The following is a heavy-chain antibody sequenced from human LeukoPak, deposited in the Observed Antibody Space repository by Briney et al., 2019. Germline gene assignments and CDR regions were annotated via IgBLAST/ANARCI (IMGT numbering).Heavy chain of an antibody. CDR1: AASFSGYY. V-gene: IGHV4-34*01. D-gene: IGHD6-13*01. J-gene: IGHJ6*04. CDR3: TWSSSRNYYYGTDV. CDR2: INHSVST. Sequence: SETRSPTCAVYAASFSGYYWGWIRQPPGKGLEWIGEINHSVSTTYNPSLKSRFPIPVATSKNQSSLKLSAGTATATAVYYCTWSSSRNYYYGTDVWGKGTTVTVSS.